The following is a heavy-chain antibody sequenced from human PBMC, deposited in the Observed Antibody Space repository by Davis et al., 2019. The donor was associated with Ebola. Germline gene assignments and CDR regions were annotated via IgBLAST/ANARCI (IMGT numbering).Heavy chain of an antibody. V-gene: IGHV5-10-1*01. Sequence: GESLKISCQTSGYNFNIYWIAWVRQMPGTGLEWMGRIVPSDSYTSYSPSFEGHVTISADRSASAAYLQWSSLKASDTAVYFCARHGYTGVDYWGQGTLVTASS. CDR1: GYNFNIYW. CDR2: IVPSDSYT. CDR3: ARHGYTGVDY. J-gene: IGHJ4*02. D-gene: IGHD5-12*01.